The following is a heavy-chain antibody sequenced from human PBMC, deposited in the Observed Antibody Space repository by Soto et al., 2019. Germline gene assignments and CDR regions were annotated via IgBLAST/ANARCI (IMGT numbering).Heavy chain of an antibody. V-gene: IGHV4-31*03. CDR3: ARAVLRFSLNYFDY. D-gene: IGHD3-3*01. CDR1: GGSISSGGYY. CDR2: IYYSGST. Sequence: PSETLSLTCTVSGGSISSGGYYWSWIRQHPGKGLEWIGYIYYSGSTNYNPSLKSRVTISVDTSKNQFSLKLSSVTAADTAVYYCARAVLRFSLNYFDYWGQGTLVTVSS. J-gene: IGHJ4*02.